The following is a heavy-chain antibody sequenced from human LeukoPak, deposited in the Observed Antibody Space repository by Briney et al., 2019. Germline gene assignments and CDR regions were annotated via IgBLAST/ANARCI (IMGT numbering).Heavy chain of an antibody. CDR1: GFTFSSYG. J-gene: IGHJ6*02. CDR3: AREYGALGTSYGMDV. Sequence: PGRSLRLSCAASGFTFSSYGMHWVRQAPGKGLEWVAVIWYDGSNKYYADSVKGRFTISRDNSKNTLYLQMNSLRAEDTAVYYCAREYGALGTSYGMDVWGQGTTVTVSS. V-gene: IGHV3-33*01. CDR2: IWYDGSNK. D-gene: IGHD4-17*01.